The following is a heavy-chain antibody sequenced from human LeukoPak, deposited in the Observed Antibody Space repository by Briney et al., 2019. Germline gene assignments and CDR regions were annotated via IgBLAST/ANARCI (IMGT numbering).Heavy chain of an antibody. CDR2: INPNSGGT. CDR3: ARGLGIAVARDLFDY. CDR1: GYTFTGYY. Sequence: ASVKVSCKASGYTFTGYYMHWVRQAPGQGLEWMGWINPNSGGTNYAQKFQGWVTMTRDTSISTAYMELSRLRSDDTAVYYCARGLGIAVARDLFDYWGQGTLVTVSS. D-gene: IGHD6-19*01. V-gene: IGHV1-2*04. J-gene: IGHJ4*02.